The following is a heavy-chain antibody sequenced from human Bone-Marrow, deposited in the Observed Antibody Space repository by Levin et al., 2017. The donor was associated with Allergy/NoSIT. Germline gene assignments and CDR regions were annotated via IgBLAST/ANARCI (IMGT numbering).Heavy chain of an antibody. D-gene: IGHD3-22*01. CDR3: VRVQQSSGFISTEYFEH. Sequence: PGGSLRLSCAASGFSFNTFTMDWVRQAPGKGLEWVSSISSSSSYTYYADSVKGRFTISRDNGKNSLYLQMDSLSAEDTAVYRCVRVQQSSGFISTEYFEHWGQGTLVTVSS. J-gene: IGHJ1*01. V-gene: IGHV3-21*01. CDR1: GFSFNTFT. CDR2: ISSSSSYT.